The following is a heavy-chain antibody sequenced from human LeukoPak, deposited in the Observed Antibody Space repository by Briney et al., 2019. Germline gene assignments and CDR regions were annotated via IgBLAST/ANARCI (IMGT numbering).Heavy chain of an antibody. Sequence: ASVKVSCKASGYTFTSYYMHWVRQAPGQGLEWMGWINPNSGGTNYAQKFQGRVTMTRDTSISTAYMELSRLRSDDTAVYYCARDRSGYSYGTRYYYMDVWGKGTTVTISS. V-gene: IGHV1-2*02. J-gene: IGHJ6*03. CDR3: ARDRSGYSYGTRYYYMDV. CDR1: GYTFTSYY. D-gene: IGHD5-18*01. CDR2: INPNSGGT.